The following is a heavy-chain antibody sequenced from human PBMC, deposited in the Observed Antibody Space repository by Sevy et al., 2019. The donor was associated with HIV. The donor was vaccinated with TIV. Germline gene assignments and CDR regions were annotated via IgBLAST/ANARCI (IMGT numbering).Heavy chain of an antibody. J-gene: IGHJ6*02. CDR2: IYYSGST. Sequence: LSLTCTVSGGSISSGGYYWSWIRQHPGKGLEWIGYIYYSGSTYYNPSLKSRVTISVDTSKNQFSLKLSSVTAADTAVYYCARVLGGSGYYLGYYYYGMDVWGQGTTVTVSS. CDR1: GGSISSGGYY. D-gene: IGHD3-22*01. CDR3: ARVLGGSGYYLGYYYYGMDV. V-gene: IGHV4-31*03.